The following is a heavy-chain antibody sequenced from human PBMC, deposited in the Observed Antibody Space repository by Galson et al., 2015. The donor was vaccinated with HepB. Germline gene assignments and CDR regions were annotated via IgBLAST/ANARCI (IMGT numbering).Heavy chain of an antibody. D-gene: IGHD1-1*01. CDR1: GYMFTGHN. CDR2: INCRSGGT. Sequence: SVKVSCKASGYMFTGHNIHWVRQAPGQGLEWMGWINCRSGGTTYAQKFQDRVTMTRDTCLFTAYLVLSSLTYDDTAVYFCARETRPPQDDWNGVGYNWFDPWGQGTQVTVSS. J-gene: IGHJ5*02. CDR3: ARETRPPQDDWNGVGYNWFDP. V-gene: IGHV1-2*02.